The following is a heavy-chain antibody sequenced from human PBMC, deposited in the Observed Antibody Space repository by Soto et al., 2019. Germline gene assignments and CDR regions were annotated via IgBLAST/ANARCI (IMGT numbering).Heavy chain of an antibody. Sequence: EVQLLESGGGLVQPGGSLRLSCATSGFTFSNYAMSWVRQAPGKGLEWVSGISASGGSTYYADSVKGRFTISRDNSRNTQSLQMNSRRVEDTAVYYCAKDPNVDYVGGVEMGGQWTMVTVSS. CDR1: GFTFSNYA. V-gene: IGHV3-23*01. D-gene: IGHD4-17*01. J-gene: IGHJ3*01. CDR3: AKDPNVDYVGGVEM. CDR2: ISASGGST.